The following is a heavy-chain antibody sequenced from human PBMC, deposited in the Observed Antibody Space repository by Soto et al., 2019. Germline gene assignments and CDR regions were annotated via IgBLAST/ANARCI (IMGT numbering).Heavy chain of an antibody. CDR1: GGSISSSSYY. J-gene: IGHJ6*02. D-gene: IGHD6-19*01. V-gene: IGHV4-39*01. CDR3: ARRYSSGWYGYYYGMDV. CDR2: IYYSGST. Sequence: QLQLQESGPGLVKPSETLSLTCTVSGGSISSSSYYWGWIRQPPGKGLEWIGSIYYSGSTYYNPSLKSRVTISVDTSKNQFSLKLSSVTAAVTAVYYCARRYSSGWYGYYYGMDVWGQGTTVTVSS.